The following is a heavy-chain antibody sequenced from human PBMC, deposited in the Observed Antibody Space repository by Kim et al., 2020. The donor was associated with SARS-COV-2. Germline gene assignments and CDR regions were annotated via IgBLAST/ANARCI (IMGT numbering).Heavy chain of an antibody. Sequence: GGSLRLSCAASGFTFSSYGMHWVRQAPGKGLEWVAVIWYDGSTKYSAYSVKGRFTISRDNSKNTLYLQMNSLRAEETAVYYCAKDGDFSDSSYYYGMDVWGQGTTVTVSS. J-gene: IGHJ6*02. V-gene: IGHV3-33*03. CDR2: IWYDGSTK. CDR1: GFTFSSYG. CDR3: AKDGDFSDSSYYYGMDV. D-gene: IGHD3-22*01.